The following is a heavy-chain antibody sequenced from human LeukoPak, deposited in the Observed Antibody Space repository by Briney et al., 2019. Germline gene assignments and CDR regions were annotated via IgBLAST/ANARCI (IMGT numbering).Heavy chain of an antibody. CDR1: GGTFSSYA. J-gene: IGHJ5*02. V-gene: IGHV1-69*05. CDR2: IIPIFGTA. CDR3: ARKRCPYYVRGGDWFDP. D-gene: IGHD3-10*02. Sequence: SVKVSCKASGGTFSSYAISWVRQAPGQGLEWMGGIIPIFGTANYAQKFQGRVTITTDESTSTAYMELSSLRSEDTAVYYCARKRCPYYVRGGDWFDPWGQGTLVTVSS.